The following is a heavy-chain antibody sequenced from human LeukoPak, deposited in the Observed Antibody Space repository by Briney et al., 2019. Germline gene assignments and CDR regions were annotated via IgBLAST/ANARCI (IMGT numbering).Heavy chain of an antibody. CDR2: ISSSSSTI. CDR1: GFTFSSYS. J-gene: IGHJ4*02. Sequence: GGSLRLSCAASGFTFSSYSMNWVRQAPGKGLEWVSYISSSSSTIYYADSVKGRFTISRDNAKNSLYLQMNSLRAGDTAVYYCARGNYYGSGSYRLGYWGQGTLVTVSS. CDR3: ARGNYYGSGSYRLGY. D-gene: IGHD3-10*01. V-gene: IGHV3-48*01.